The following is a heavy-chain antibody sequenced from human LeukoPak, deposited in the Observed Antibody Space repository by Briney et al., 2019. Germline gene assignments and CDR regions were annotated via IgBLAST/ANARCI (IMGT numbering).Heavy chain of an antibody. CDR3: ARENDYDDRNHDSSRDY. D-gene: IGHD3-16*01. CDR1: GYFISGGHY. CDR2: IYHTGTT. Sequence: PSETLSLSCAVSGYFISGGHYWGWIRQPPGKGLEWIASIYHTGTTYYKPSLESRLTISLDRSKNQFSLQLTSVTAADTAVYYCARENDYDDRNHDSSRDYWGQGILVTVSS. J-gene: IGHJ4*02. V-gene: IGHV4-38-2*02.